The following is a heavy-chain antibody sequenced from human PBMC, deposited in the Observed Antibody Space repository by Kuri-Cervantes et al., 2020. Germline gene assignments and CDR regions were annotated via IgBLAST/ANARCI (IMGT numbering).Heavy chain of an antibody. CDR2: INPNSGGT. D-gene: IGHD6-19*01. V-gene: IGHV1-2*04. CDR3: ARAPHRPSRRPIAVAGNWYFDL. Sequence: ASVKVSCKASGYTFTGYYMHWVRQAPGQGLEWMGWINPNSGGTNYAQKFQGWVTMTRDTSISTAYMELSRLRSEDTAVYYCARAPHRPSRRPIAVAGNWYFDLWGRGTLVTVSS. CDR1: GYTFTGYY. J-gene: IGHJ2*01.